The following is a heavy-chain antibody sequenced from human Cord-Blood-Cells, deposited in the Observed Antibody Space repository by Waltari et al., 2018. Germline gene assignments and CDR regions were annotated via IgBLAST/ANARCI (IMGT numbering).Heavy chain of an antibody. V-gene: IGHV4-59*08. J-gene: IGHJ4*02. Sequence: QVQLQESGPGLVKPSETLSLTCTVSGGSISSYYWSWIRQPPGKGLEWIGYIYYSGSTNHNPPLRRRVPISVDTSKNQYSLTLSSVTAADTAVYYCARHVSSLGILGGLDYWGQGTLVTVSS. D-gene: IGHD7-27*01. CDR1: GGSISSYY. CDR3: ARHVSSLGILGGLDY. CDR2: IYYSGST.